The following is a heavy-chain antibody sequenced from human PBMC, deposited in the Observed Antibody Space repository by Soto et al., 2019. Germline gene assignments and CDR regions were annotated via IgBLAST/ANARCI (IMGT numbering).Heavy chain of an antibody. V-gene: IGHV1-18*01. Sequence: QVQLVQSGAEVKKPGASVKVSCKASGYTFSNYGINWVRQAPGQGHEWMGWISGYIHNTKYAQQVQGRGTMTTDTSTSTAYMELRSLRSDDTAVYYCARGKVGGDSKYWGQGTLVTVSS. CDR3: ARGKVGGDSKY. CDR2: ISGYIHNT. D-gene: IGHD2-21*02. CDR1: GYTFSNYG. J-gene: IGHJ4*02.